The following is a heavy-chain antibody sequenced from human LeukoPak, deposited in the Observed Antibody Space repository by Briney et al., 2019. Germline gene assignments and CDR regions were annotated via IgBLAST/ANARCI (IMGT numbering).Heavy chain of an antibody. CDR3: ARDLRYSYGSYYYGMDV. J-gene: IGHJ6*02. V-gene: IGHV4-34*01. Sequence: KPSETLSLTCAVYGGSFSAYYWSWLHQPPGKGLEWVGEINHSGSTNYNPSLKSRVTISVDTSKNQFSLKLSSVTAADTAVYYCARDLRYSYGSYYYGMDVWGQGTTVTVSS. D-gene: IGHD5-18*01. CDR1: GGSFSAYY. CDR2: INHSGST.